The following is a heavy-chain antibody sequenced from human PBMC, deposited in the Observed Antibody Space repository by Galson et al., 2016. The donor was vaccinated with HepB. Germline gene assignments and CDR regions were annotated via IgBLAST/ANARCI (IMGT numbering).Heavy chain of an antibody. Sequence: SVKVSCKASGGTFSKCPVAWVRQAPGQGLEWMGGINPISGTTKYAQKFQGRVTITADKSTSTAYMEVNNLRSEDTAVYYCAPLGYCRGGLCYKVTWSQGTLVTVSS. CDR2: INPISGTT. CDR3: APLGYCRGGLCYKVT. V-gene: IGHV1-69*06. D-gene: IGHD2-15*01. CDR1: GGTFSKCP. J-gene: IGHJ5*02.